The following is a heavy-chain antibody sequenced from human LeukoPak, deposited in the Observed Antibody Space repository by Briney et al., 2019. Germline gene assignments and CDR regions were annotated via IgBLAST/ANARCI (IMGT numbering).Heavy chain of an antibody. CDR3: AELRSDGDY. V-gene: IGHV3-30*18. Sequence: GGSLRLSCAASGFTFSSYGMHWVRQAPGKGLEWVAVISYDGSNTYHADSVNGRFTISKDNSKHTLYLQMNSLRAEDTAVYYCAELRSDGDYWGQGTLVTVSS. D-gene: IGHD5-12*01. CDR1: GFTFSSYG. CDR2: ISYDGSNT. J-gene: IGHJ4*02.